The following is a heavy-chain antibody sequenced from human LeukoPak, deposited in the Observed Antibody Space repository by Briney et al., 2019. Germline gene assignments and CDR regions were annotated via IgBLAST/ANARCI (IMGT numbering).Heavy chain of an antibody. J-gene: IGHJ3*02. CDR3: ARDSIVATTNAFDI. CDR2: ISGSGGST. D-gene: IGHD5-12*01. CDR1: GFTFSSYG. Sequence: GGSLRLSCAASGFTFSSYGMSWVRQAPGKGLEWVSAISGSGGSTYYADSVKGRFTISRDKAKNSLYLQMNSLRAEDTAVYYCARDSIVATTNAFDIWGQETMVTVSS. V-gene: IGHV3-23*01.